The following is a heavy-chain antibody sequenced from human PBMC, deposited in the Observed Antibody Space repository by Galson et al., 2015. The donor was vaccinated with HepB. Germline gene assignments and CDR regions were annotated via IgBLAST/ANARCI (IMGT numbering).Heavy chain of an antibody. CDR2: SDPESGER. D-gene: IGHD3-3*01. CDR3: ATADLWSGYFDY. J-gene: IGHJ4*02. CDR1: GYTLTEIS. Sequence: KVSCKVSGYTLTEISMYWLRRVPGKGLEFMGGSDPESGERMYGQTFQGRVTLTEDTTTDTAYMELRSLRSEDTALYYCATADLWSGYFDYWGQGTLVTVSS. V-gene: IGHV1-24*01.